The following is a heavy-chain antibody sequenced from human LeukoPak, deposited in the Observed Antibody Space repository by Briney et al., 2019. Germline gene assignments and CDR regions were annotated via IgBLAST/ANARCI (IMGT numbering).Heavy chain of an antibody. J-gene: IGHJ4*02. D-gene: IGHD6-13*01. V-gene: IGHV3-30-3*01. CDR2: ISYDGSNK. CDR1: GFTFSSFA. Sequence: GGSLRLSCTASGFTFSSFAMHWVRQAPGKGLEWVAVISYDGSNKYFADSVRGRFTISRDNSKNTLFLQMNSLRAEDTAVYYCARDQMISAAGLDYWGQGTLVTVSP. CDR3: ARDQMISAAGLDY.